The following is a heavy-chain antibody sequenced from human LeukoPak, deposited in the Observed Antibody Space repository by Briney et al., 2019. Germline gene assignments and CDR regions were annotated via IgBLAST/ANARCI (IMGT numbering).Heavy chain of an antibody. D-gene: IGHD6-13*01. V-gene: IGHV3-21*01. CDR3: ARDRTRIAADGLDSFDI. J-gene: IGHJ3*02. Sequence: GGSLRLSCAASGFTFRSYSMNWVRQAPGKGLEWVSSISSSSSYIYYADSVKGRFTISRDDAKNSLYLQMNSLRAEDTAVYYCARDRTRIAADGLDSFDIWGQGTMVTVSS. CDR2: ISSSSSYI. CDR1: GFTFRSYS.